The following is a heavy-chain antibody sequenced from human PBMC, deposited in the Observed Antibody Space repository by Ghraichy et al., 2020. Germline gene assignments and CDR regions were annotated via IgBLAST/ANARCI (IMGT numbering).Heavy chain of an antibody. V-gene: IGHV1-2*02. CDR2: INPNSGVT. Sequence: ASVKVSCKASGYTFTDYYMHWVRQAPGQGLEWMGWINPNSGVTNSAQKFQGRVTMTRDTSISTAYMELNSLRSDDTAVYYCARDGRTYYYESGWFESWGQGTLVTVSS. CDR1: GYTFTDYY. CDR3: ARDGRTYYYESGWFES. D-gene: IGHD3-22*01. J-gene: IGHJ5*01.